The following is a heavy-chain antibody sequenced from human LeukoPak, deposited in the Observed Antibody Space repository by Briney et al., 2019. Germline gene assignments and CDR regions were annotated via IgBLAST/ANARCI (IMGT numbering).Heavy chain of an antibody. D-gene: IGHD3-9*01. CDR2: FDPEDGET. CDR3: ATVGIPRREARATYYDILTGLEY. V-gene: IGHV1-24*01. Sequence: ASVKVSCKVSGYTLTELSMHWVRQAPGKGLEWMGGFDPEDGETIYAQKFQGRVTMTEDTSKDTAYMELSSLRSEDTAVYYCATVGIPRREARATYYDILTGLEYWGQGTLVTVSS. J-gene: IGHJ4*02. CDR1: GYTLTELS.